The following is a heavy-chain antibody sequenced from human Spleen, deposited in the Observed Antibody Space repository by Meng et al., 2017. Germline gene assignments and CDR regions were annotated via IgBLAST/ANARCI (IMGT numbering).Heavy chain of an antibody. CDR2: IIPIFGTA. Sequence: SVKVSCKASGGTFSSYAISWVRQAPGQGLEWMGGIIPIFGTANYAQKFQGRVTITADESTSTAYMELSSLRSEGTAVYYCAGDPGGGARYCSGGSCYGDDAFDIWGQGTMVTVSS. J-gene: IGHJ3*02. V-gene: IGHV1-69*13. CDR1: GGTFSSYA. D-gene: IGHD2-15*01. CDR3: AGDPGGGARYCSGGSCYGDDAFDI.